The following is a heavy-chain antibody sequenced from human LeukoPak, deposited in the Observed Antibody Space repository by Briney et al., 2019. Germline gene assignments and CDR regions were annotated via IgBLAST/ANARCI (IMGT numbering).Heavy chain of an antibody. J-gene: IGHJ4*02. CDR3: ARVPAAAAPRSFDY. D-gene: IGHD6-13*01. Sequence: AGGSLRLSCAASGFTFSSYAMHWVRQAPGKGLEWVAVISYDGSNKYYADSVKGRFTISRDNSKNTLYLQMNSLRAEDTAVYYCARVPAAAAPRSFDYWGQGTLVTVSS. CDR1: GFTFSSYA. V-gene: IGHV3-30*04. CDR2: ISYDGSNK.